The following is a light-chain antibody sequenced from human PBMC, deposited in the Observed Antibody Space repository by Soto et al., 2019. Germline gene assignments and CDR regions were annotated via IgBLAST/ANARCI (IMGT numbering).Light chain of an antibody. J-gene: IGKJ2*01. Sequence: DVVMTQSPLSLPVTLGQPASISCRSSQSLVYVNGDTYLDWFQHRPGQSPRRLIYKVSNRDSGVPDRFSGSGSGPDFTLKISRVEAEDVGVYYCMQGTHWPYTFGQGTKLENK. CDR1: QSLVYVNGDTY. CDR2: KVS. CDR3: MQGTHWPYT. V-gene: IGKV2-30*01.